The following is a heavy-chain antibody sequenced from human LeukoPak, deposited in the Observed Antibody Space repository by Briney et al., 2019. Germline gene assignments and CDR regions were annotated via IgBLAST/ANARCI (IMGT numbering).Heavy chain of an antibody. CDR2: IKQDGSAK. D-gene: IGHD3-10*01. V-gene: IGHV3-7*01. CDR1: GFTFSSYW. Sequence: GGSLRLSCAASGFTFSSYWMSWVRQAPGKGLEWVANIKQDGSAKYYVDSVKGRFTISRDNSKNTLYLQMNSLRGEDTAVYYCARDRVRSSYYFDYWGQGTLVTVSS. J-gene: IGHJ4*02. CDR3: ARDRVRSSYYFDY.